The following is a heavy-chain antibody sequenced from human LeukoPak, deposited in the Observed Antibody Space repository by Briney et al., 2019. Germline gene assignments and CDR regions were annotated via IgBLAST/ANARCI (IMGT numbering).Heavy chain of an antibody. CDR1: GFTFSLAW. J-gene: IGHJ4*02. CDR2: IKSKTDGGTT. Sequence: PGGSLRLSCAASGFTFSLAWMSWVRQAPGKGLEWVGRIKSKTDGGTTDYAAPVKGRFTISRDDSKNTLYLQMNSLKTEDTAVYYCTTDLAYFDTSGYPHWGQGTLVTVSS. V-gene: IGHV3-15*01. CDR3: TTDLAYFDTSGYPH. D-gene: IGHD3-22*01.